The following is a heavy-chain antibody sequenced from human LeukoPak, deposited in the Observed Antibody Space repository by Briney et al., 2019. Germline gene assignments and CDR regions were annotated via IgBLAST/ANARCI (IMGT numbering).Heavy chain of an antibody. J-gene: IGHJ5*02. CDR3: SRNWGSDNWFDP. CDR2: IYSGGST. V-gene: IGHV3-53*01. CDR1: GFTVSTNY. D-gene: IGHD7-27*01. Sequence: GGSLRLSCAASGFTVSTNYMSRVRQAPGKGQGWVSVIYSGGSTYYADSVKGRFTISRDNSKNTLYLQMNSLRAEDTALYYRSRNWGSDNWFDPWGQGTLVTVSS.